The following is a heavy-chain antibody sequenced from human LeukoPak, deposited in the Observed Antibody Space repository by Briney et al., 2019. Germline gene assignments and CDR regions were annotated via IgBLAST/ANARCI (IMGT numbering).Heavy chain of an antibody. V-gene: IGHV3-33*01. J-gene: IGHJ4*02. CDR3: ARSITMVRGVIGVIGY. Sequence: GRSLRLSCAASGFTFSSYGMHWVRQAPGNGLEWVAVIWYDGSNKYYADSVKGRFTISRDNSKNTVYLQMNSLRAEDTAVYYCARSITMVRGVIGVIGYWGQGTLVTVSS. CDR1: GFTFSSYG. D-gene: IGHD3-10*01. CDR2: IWYDGSNK.